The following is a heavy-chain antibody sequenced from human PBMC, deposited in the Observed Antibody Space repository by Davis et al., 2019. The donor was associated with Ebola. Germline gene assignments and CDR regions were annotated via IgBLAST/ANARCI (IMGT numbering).Heavy chain of an antibody. CDR1: GYTFTSYD. V-gene: IGHV1-18*01. D-gene: IGHD2-2*02. CDR3: ARWDIVVVPAAIFFDY. CDR2: ISAYNGNT. Sequence: ASVKVSCKASGYTFTSYDINWVRQATGQGLEWMGWISAYNGNTNYAQKLQGRVTMTTDTSTSTAYMELRSLRSDDTAVYYCARWDIVVVPAAIFFDYWGQGTLVTVSS. J-gene: IGHJ4*02.